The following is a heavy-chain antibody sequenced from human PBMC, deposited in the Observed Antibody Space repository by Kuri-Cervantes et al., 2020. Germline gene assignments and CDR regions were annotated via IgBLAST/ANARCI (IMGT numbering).Heavy chain of an antibody. V-gene: IGHV3-23*01. CDR2: ISGSGGST. Sequence: LSLTCAASGFTFSSYAMHWVRQAPGKGLEWVSAISGSGGSTYFADPVKGRFTISRDNSKNTLYLQMNSLRAEDTAVYYCAKKVFDYWGQGTLVTVSS. J-gene: IGHJ4*02. CDR3: AKKVFDY. CDR1: GFTFSSYA.